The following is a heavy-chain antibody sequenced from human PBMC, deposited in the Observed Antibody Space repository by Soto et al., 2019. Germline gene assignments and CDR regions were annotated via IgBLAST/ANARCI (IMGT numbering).Heavy chain of an antibody. J-gene: IGHJ4*02. D-gene: IGHD3-16*01. CDR2: ISAYSGKT. CDR3: ARDPYLGDHQY. CDR1: GYTFTTYG. Sequence: VASVKVSCKTSGYTFTTYGISWVRQAPGQGLEWVGWISAYSGKTHYAQKFQGKVTMTTDTSTNTAYLELRSLRSDDTAVYYCARDPYLGDHQYWGQGTLVTVSS. V-gene: IGHV1-18*01.